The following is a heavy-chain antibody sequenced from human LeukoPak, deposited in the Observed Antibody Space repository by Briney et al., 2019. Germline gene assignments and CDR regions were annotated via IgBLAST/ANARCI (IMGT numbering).Heavy chain of an antibody. V-gene: IGHV1-8*01. J-gene: IGHJ4*02. CDR1: GYTFTSYD. Sequence: GASVKVSCKASGYTFTSYDINWVRQATGQGLEWMGWMNPNSGNTGYAQKFQGRVTMTRNTSISTAYMELSSLRSEDTAVYYCARAYLSQQLPLDYWGQGTLVTVSS. D-gene: IGHD6-13*01. CDR2: MNPNSGNT. CDR3: ARAYLSQQLPLDY.